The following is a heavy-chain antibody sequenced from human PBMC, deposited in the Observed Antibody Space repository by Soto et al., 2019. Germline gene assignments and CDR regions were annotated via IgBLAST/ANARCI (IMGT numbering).Heavy chain of an antibody. D-gene: IGHD3-22*01. Sequence: ASGRVSCKASGYTFTSYYMHWVRQAPGQGLEWMGIINPSGGSTSYTQKFQGRVTMTRDTSTSTVYMELSSLRSEDTAVYYCARVSHKGYYDSSGYFCYWGQGTLVTVSS. J-gene: IGHJ4*02. CDR1: GYTFTSYY. CDR2: INPSGGST. CDR3: ARVSHKGYYDSSGYFCY. V-gene: IGHV1-46*01.